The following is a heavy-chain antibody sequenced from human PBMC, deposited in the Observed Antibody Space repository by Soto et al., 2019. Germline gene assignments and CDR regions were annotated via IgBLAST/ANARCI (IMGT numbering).Heavy chain of an antibody. D-gene: IGHD3-3*01. Sequence: SETLSLTCTVSGGSFKSGSYSWSWIRQPPGKGLEWIGYVYHTRRTSYNPSLKSRVSISMDTSKNQFSLNLDSVTAADTAVYFCARDFAYFDSRGQGTLVTV. V-gene: IGHV4-61*01. CDR1: GGSFKSGSYS. J-gene: IGHJ4*02. CDR2: VYHTRRT. CDR3: ARDFAYFDS.